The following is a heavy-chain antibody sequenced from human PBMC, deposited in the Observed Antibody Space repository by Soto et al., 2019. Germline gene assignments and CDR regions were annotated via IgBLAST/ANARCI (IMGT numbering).Heavy chain of an antibody. CDR3: ARTHYYDSSGYYFFDY. CDR2: ITWNSGTI. CDR1: GFRFDNYV. Sequence: PGGSLRLSCAASGFRFDNYVMHWVRQVPGKGLEWVSGITWNSGTIAYADSVEGRFTISRDNAKNALYLQMNSLRAEDTAVYYCARTHYYDSSGYYFFDYWGQGTLVTVSS. J-gene: IGHJ4*02. V-gene: IGHV3-9*01. D-gene: IGHD3-22*01.